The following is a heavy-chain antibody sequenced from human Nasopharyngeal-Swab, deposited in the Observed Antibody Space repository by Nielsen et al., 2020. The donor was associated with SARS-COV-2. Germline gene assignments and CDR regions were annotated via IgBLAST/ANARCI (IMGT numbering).Heavy chain of an antibody. D-gene: IGHD3-3*01. CDR1: GFTFSSYA. CDR2: ISSNGGST. Sequence: GEALKISCSASGFTFSSYAMHWVRQAPGKGLEYVSAISSNGGSTYYADSVKGRFTISRDNSKNTLYLQMSSLRAEDTAVYYCVKARITIFGVVISSYYYYGMDVWGQGTTVTAS. V-gene: IGHV3-64D*06. CDR3: VKARITIFGVVISSYYYYGMDV. J-gene: IGHJ6*02.